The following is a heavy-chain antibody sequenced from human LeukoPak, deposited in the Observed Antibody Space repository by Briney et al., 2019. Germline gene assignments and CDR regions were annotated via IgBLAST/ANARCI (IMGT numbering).Heavy chain of an antibody. J-gene: IGHJ4*02. Sequence: SETLSLTCAVYGGSFSGYYWSWIRQPPGKGLEWIGEINHSGSTNYNPSLKSRVIISVDTSKNQFSLKLSSVTAADTAVYYCARAVLGYCSGGSCYSMRISFDYWGQGTLVTVSS. D-gene: IGHD2-15*01. CDR1: GGSFSGYY. CDR2: INHSGST. CDR3: ARAVLGYCSGGSCYSMRISFDY. V-gene: IGHV4-34*01.